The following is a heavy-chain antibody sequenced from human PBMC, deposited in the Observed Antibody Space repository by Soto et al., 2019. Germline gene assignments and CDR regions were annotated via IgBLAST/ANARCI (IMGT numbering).Heavy chain of an antibody. J-gene: IGHJ4*02. D-gene: IGHD2-21*01. CDR3: AKEMIASTLADFFDY. CDR2: ISGSGGRT. CDR1: GFTFSNYG. Sequence: EVQLLESGGGLIQPGGSLRLSCEASGFTFSNYGMTWVRLAPGKGLEWVSTISGSGGRTFYADPVKGRFTISRDNSKNTLYLQMNSLRAEDTAVYYCAKEMIASTLADFFDYWGQGTVVTVSS. V-gene: IGHV3-23*01.